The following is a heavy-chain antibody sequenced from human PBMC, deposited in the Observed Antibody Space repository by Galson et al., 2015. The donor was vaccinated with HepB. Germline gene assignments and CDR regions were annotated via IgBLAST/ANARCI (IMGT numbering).Heavy chain of an antibody. J-gene: IGHJ4*02. V-gene: IGHV3-11*06. CDR2: ISSSSTYT. Sequence: SLRLSCAAAGFTFSDYYMRWIRQAPGQGLEWVSYISSSSTYTNYADSVRGRVTISRDNAKKSLYLQINSLRAEDTAVYYCVRGADADYGGHRRGTNFDQWGQGTLITVSS. D-gene: IGHD4-23*01. CDR1: GFTFSDYY. CDR3: VRGADADYGGHRRGTNFDQ.